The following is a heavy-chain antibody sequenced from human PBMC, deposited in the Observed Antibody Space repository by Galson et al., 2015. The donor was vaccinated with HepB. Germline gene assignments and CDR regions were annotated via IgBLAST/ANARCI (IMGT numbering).Heavy chain of an antibody. CDR1: GGTFSSYT. D-gene: IGHD2-21*02. CDR2: IIPILGIA. J-gene: IGHJ5*02. Sequence: SVKVSCKASGGTFSSYTISWVRQAPGQGLEWMGRIIPILGIANYAQKFQGRVTITADKSTRTAYMELSSLRSEDTAVYYCARGRRPPAYCGGDCPDEVDWFDPWGQGTLVTVSS. CDR3: ARGRRPPAYCGGDCPDEVDWFDP. V-gene: IGHV1-69*02.